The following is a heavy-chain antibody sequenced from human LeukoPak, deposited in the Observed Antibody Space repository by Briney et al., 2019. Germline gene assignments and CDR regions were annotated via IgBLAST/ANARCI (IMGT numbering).Heavy chain of an antibody. CDR3: ARGRGSYYFDY. CDR2: IYSGGST. D-gene: IGHD1-26*01. CDR1: GFTVSTNY. Sequence: PGGSLRLSCAASGFTVSTNYMSWVRQAPGKGLERVSVIYSGGSTYYADSVKGRFTISRDNSKNTLYLQMNSLRAEDTAVYYCARGRGSYYFDYWGQGTLVTVSS. V-gene: IGHV3-53*01. J-gene: IGHJ4*02.